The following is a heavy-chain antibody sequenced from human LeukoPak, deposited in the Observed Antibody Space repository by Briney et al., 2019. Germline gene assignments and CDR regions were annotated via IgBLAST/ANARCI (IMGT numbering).Heavy chain of an antibody. CDR3: ARRERCCSGWYEDH. Sequence: ASVKVSCKAVGYISSSYGISWVRQAPGQGLEWMGWISGYNGDTNYAQNLHDRLTMSTDTSTSTAYMELTSLRSDATAVYYCARRERCCSGWYEDHWGQGTLVTVSS. J-gene: IGHJ4*02. CDR1: GYISSSYG. D-gene: IGHD6-19*01. CDR2: ISGYNGDT. V-gene: IGHV1-18*01.